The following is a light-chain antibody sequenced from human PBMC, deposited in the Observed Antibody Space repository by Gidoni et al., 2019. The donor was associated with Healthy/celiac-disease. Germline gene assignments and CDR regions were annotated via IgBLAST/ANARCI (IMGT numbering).Light chain of an antibody. V-gene: IGKV1-9*01. CDR1: QGISSY. J-gene: IGKJ4*01. Sequence: IQFTQSPSSLSASVGDRVTIPCRASQGISSYLAWYQQKPGKAPKLLIYAASTLQSGVPSRFSGSGSGTDFTLTISSLQPEDFATYYCQQLNSYPLTFGGGTKVEIK. CDR3: QQLNSYPLT. CDR2: AAS.